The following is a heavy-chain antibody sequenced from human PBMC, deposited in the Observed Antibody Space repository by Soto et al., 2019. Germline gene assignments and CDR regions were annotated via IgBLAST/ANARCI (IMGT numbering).Heavy chain of an antibody. Sequence: QVQLVQSGAEVKKPGASVKVSCKASGYTFTSYDINWVRQATGQGLEWMGWMNPNSGNTGYAQQFQGRVSMTRNTSISKAYRELSSLRAEDPAVYDCARGCGLEPGIHSWYFDLWGRGTLFTVSS. J-gene: IGHJ2*01. D-gene: IGHD2-21*01. CDR1: GYTFTSYD. V-gene: IGHV1-8*01. CDR3: ARGCGLEPGIHSWYFDL. CDR2: MNPNSGNT.